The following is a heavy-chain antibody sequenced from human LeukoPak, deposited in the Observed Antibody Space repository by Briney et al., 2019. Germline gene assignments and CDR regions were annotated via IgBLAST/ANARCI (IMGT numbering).Heavy chain of an antibody. CDR2: ISGSGGST. J-gene: IGHJ3*02. CDR3: GKDDSSGYYSAHDAFDI. V-gene: IGHV3-23*01. D-gene: IGHD3-22*01. CDR1: GFTFSSYA. Sequence: GGSLRLSCAASGFTFSSYAMSWVRQAPGKGLEWVSAISGSGGSTYYADSVKGRFTISRDNSKNTLYLQMNSLRAEDTAVYYCGKDDSSGYYSAHDAFDIWGQGTMVTVSS.